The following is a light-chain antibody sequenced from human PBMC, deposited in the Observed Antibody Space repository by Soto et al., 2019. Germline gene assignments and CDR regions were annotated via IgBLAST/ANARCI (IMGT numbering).Light chain of an antibody. CDR1: QSVGIS. CDR2: NVS. Sequence: IVLTQSPASLSLSPGERATLSCRASQSVGISLAWYRHKPGQAPRLLIYNVSKRAAGVPARFSGSGSGTDFTLTISSLEPEDFAVYYCQQRANWPLTFVGGAKVEIK. J-gene: IGKJ4*01. V-gene: IGKV3-11*01. CDR3: QQRANWPLT.